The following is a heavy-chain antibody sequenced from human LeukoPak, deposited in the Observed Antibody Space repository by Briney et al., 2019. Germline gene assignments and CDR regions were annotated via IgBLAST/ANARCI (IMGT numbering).Heavy chain of an antibody. CDR1: GYTFTSYG. D-gene: IGHD2-2*01. CDR2: ISAYNGNT. CDR3: AREYQSGDCSSTSCYLSHAFDI. Sequence: ASAKVSCKASGYTFTSYGISWVRQAPGQGLEWMGWISAYNGNTNYAQKLQGRVTMTTDTSTSTAYMELRSLRSDDTAVYYCAREYQSGDCSSTSCYLSHAFDIWGQGTMVTVSS. J-gene: IGHJ3*02. V-gene: IGHV1-18*01.